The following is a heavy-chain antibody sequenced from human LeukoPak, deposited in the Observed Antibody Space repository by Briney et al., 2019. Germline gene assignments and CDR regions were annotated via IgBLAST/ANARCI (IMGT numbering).Heavy chain of an antibody. J-gene: IGHJ3*02. V-gene: IGHV4-61*02. CDR2: IYTSGST. D-gene: IGHD7-27*01. Sequence: PSETLSLTCTVSGGSISSGSYYWSWIRQPAGKGLEWIGRIYTSGSTNYSPSLKSRVTISVDTSKNQFSLKLSSVTAADTAVYYCARGSVWGAFDIWGQGTMVTVSS. CDR3: ARGSVWGAFDI. CDR1: GGSISSGSYY.